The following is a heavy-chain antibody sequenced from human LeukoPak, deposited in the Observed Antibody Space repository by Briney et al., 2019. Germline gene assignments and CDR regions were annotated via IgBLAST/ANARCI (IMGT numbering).Heavy chain of an antibody. J-gene: IGHJ6*04. Sequence: GGSLRLSCAASGSTFSTYGMHWVRQAPGKGLEWVSYISSSGSTIYYADSVKGRFTISRDNAKNSLYLQMNSLRAEDTAVYYCAELSITMIGGVWGKGTTVTISS. D-gene: IGHD3-10*02. CDR1: GSTFSTYG. CDR3: AELSITMIGGV. CDR2: ISSSGSTI. V-gene: IGHV3-48*04.